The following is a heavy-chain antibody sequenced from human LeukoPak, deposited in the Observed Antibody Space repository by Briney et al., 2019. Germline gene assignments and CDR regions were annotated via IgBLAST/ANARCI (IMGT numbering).Heavy chain of an antibody. V-gene: IGHV1-69*13. Sequence: GASVKVSCKASGGTFSSYAISWVRQAPGQGLEWMGGIFPIFGTANYAQKFQGRVTITADESTSTAYMELSSLRSEDTAVYYCAGDRGDNWFDPWGQGTLVTVSS. CDR3: AGDRGDNWFDP. D-gene: IGHD7-27*01. J-gene: IGHJ5*02. CDR1: GGTFSSYA. CDR2: IFPIFGTA.